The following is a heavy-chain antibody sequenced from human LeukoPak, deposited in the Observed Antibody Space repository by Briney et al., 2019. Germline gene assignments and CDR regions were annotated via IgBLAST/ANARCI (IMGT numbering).Heavy chain of an antibody. CDR1: GGSISSSSYY. J-gene: IGHJ4*02. V-gene: IGHV4-39*07. Sequence: SETLSLTCTVSGGSISSSSYYWGWIRQPPGKGLEWIGSIYYSGSTYYNPSLKSRVTISVDTSKNQFSLKLSSVTAADTAVYYCASSGTDFWSGYSHYFDYWGQGTLVTVSS. D-gene: IGHD3-3*01. CDR2: IYYSGST. CDR3: ASSGTDFWSGYSHYFDY.